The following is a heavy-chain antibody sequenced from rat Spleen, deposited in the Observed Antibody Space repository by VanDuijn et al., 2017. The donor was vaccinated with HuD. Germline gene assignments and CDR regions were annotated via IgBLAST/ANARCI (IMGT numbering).Heavy chain of an antibody. CDR1: GFTFSNYY. V-gene: IGHV5-25*01. CDR3: ARQPNWELSYWYFDF. Sequence: EVQLVESGGGLVQPGRSMKLSCAALGFTFSNYYMAWVRQAPTKGLEWVASISTGGGNTYYRDSVKGRFTISRDNAKNTQYLQMDSLRSEDTATYYCARQPNWELSYWYFDFWGPGTMVTVSS. D-gene: IGHD5-1*01. J-gene: IGHJ1*01. CDR2: ISTGGGNT.